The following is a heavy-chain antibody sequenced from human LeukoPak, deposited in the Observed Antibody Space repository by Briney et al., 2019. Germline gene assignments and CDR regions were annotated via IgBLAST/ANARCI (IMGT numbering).Heavy chain of an antibody. CDR2: INHSGST. Sequence: SETLSLTCAVYGGSFSGYYWSWIRQPPGKGLEWIGEINHSGSTNYNPSLKSRVTISVDTSKNQFSLKLSSVTAADTAVYYCARRKQRLVREGWFDPWGQGTLVTVSS. D-gene: IGHD6-19*01. CDR3: ARRKQRLVREGWFDP. CDR1: GGSFSGYY. J-gene: IGHJ5*02. V-gene: IGHV4-34*01.